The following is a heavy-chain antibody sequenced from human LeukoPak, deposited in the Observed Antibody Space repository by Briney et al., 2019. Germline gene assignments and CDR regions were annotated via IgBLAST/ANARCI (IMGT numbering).Heavy chain of an antibody. V-gene: IGHV1-69*02. CDR2: IIPILGIA. D-gene: IGHD3-22*01. CDR1: GGTFSSYT. Sequence: SVKVSCKASGGTFSSYTISWVRQAPGQGLEWIGRIIPILGIANYAQRFQGRVTITADKSTSTAYVELSSLRSEDTAVYYCAGQYYYDSSGSYYYYYGMDVWGQGTTVTVSS. J-gene: IGHJ6*02. CDR3: AGQYYYDSSGSYYYYYGMDV.